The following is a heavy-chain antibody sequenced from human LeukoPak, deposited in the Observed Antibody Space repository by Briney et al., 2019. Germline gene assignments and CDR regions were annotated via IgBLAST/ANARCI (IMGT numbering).Heavy chain of an antibody. Sequence: SETLSLTCAVSGDSISSYYWSWIRQPPGKRLEWIAYMQYGRDTNYNPSLKSRVTISVDTSNSQFSLKLSFVSAVDTAVYYCASYVEVRDRHYLDVWGKGTTVTVSS. CDR3: ASYVEVRDRHYLDV. D-gene: IGHD3-10*01. CDR2: MQYGRDT. V-gene: IGHV4-59*01. J-gene: IGHJ6*03. CDR1: GDSISSYY.